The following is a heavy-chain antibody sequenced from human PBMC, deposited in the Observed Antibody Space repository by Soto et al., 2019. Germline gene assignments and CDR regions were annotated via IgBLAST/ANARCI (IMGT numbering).Heavy chain of an antibody. J-gene: IGHJ4*02. CDR3: ARERGA. Sequence: QVQLVQSGAEVKEPGASVKVSCKASGYTFTDYRIHWVRQAPGQGLEWMGMINPSGGSTTYAQKFQGRGTMNRDTSTSTVYMELSSLRSEDTAVYYCARERGAWGQGTLVTVSS. CDR1: GYTFTDYR. D-gene: IGHD1-26*01. V-gene: IGHV1-46*01. CDR2: INPSGGST.